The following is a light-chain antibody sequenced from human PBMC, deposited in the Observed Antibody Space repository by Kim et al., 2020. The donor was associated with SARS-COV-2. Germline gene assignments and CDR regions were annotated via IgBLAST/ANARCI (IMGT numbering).Light chain of an antibody. CDR1: QSVGSS. V-gene: IGKV3-11*01. CDR2: DAS. Sequence: EIVLTQSPATLSFSPGERATLSCRASQSVGSSLAWYQQKPGQAPRLLIYDASNRATGIPARFSGGGSGTAFTLTISSLEAEDFAVYYCQQRANWPLTFGGGTKVDIK. CDR3: QQRANWPLT. J-gene: IGKJ4*01.